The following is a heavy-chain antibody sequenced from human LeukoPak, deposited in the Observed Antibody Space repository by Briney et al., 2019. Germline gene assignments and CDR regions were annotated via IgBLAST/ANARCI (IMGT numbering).Heavy chain of an antibody. D-gene: IGHD4-23*01. J-gene: IGHJ5*02. Sequence: ASVKVSCKASGYTFTSYDINCVRQATGQGLEWMGWMNPNSGNTGYAQKFQGRVTMTRNTSISTAYMELSSLRSEDTAVYYCARGGGSSGWFDPWGQGTLVTVSS. CDR2: MNPNSGNT. V-gene: IGHV1-8*01. CDR3: ARGGGSSGWFDP. CDR1: GYTFTSYD.